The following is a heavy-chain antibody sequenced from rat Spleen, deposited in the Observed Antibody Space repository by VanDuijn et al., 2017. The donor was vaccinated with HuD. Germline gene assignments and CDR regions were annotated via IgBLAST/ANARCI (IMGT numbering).Heavy chain of an antibody. D-gene: IGHD1-9*01. V-gene: IGHV2-32*01. CDR3: ARDFSYYGYNYGWYFDF. Sequence: QVQLKESGPGLVQPSQTLSLTCTVSGFSLTNYHVHWVRQPPGKGLEWMGVMWGDGDTSYGSFLNSRLSISRDTSKSQFFLKMNSLQTEDTAPYYCARDFSYYGYNYGWYFDFWGPGTMVTVSS. CDR1: GFSLTNYH. CDR2: MWGDGDT. J-gene: IGHJ1*01.